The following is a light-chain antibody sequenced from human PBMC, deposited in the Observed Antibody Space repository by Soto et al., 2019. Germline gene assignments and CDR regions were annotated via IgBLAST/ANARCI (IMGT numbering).Light chain of an antibody. J-gene: IGKJ2*01. CDR2: AAS. Sequence: DIQMTQSPSSLSASVGDRVTITCRASQGISTYLNWYQQKPGKAPKLLINAASTLQSGVPSRFSGSGSGTDFTLTISSLQPEDFATYYCQQSYRFPRTFGQGTKLEIK. V-gene: IGKV1-39*01. CDR1: QGISTY. CDR3: QQSYRFPRT.